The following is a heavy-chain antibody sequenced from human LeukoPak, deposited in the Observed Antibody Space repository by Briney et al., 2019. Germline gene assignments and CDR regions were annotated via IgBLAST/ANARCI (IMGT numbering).Heavy chain of an antibody. Sequence: SVKVSCKASGGTFSSYAISWVRQAPGQGLEWMGGIIPIFGTANYAQKFQGRVTITADESTSTAYMELSSLRSEDTAVYYCARGHITIFGVVITTTNPKNYYGMDVWGQGTTVTVSS. J-gene: IGHJ6*02. CDR3: ARGHITIFGVVITTTNPKNYYGMDV. CDR2: IIPIFGTA. D-gene: IGHD3-3*01. CDR1: GGTFSSYA. V-gene: IGHV1-69*13.